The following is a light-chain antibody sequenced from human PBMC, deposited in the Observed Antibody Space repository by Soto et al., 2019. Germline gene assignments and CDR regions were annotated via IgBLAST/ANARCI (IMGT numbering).Light chain of an antibody. J-gene: IGKJ1*01. V-gene: IGKV1-5*01. CDR2: NPS. Sequence: DIQMNPSHSTLSASVGNTITITYRAHHIFPRWFDWYQQKPGKAPKFLIYNPSTLSTAVASRFSGRGSGTEFPLTIDSLQHDDFATYYCQEFKNFWTFGQGTKVDIK. CDR1: HIFPRW. CDR3: QEFKNFWT.